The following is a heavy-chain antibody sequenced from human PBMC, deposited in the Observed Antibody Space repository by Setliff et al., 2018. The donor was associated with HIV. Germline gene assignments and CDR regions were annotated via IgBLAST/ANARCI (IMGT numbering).Heavy chain of an antibody. CDR3: VRQSGSFCYVDP. D-gene: IGHD1-26*01. J-gene: IGHJ5*02. CDR1: GGSINSRTHY. V-gene: IGHV4-39*01. CDR2: SFYSGIN. Sequence: SETLSLTCNVAGGSINSRTHYWGWLRQPPGKGLEWIGSSFYSGINYYNPSLEGRITLSIGLSKNQVSLKLTSVTAADSALYFCVRQSGSFCYVDPWGQATQVTVSS.